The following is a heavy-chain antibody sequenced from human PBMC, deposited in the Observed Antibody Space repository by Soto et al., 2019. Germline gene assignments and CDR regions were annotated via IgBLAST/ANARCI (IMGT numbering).Heavy chain of an antibody. V-gene: IGHV3-21*01. D-gene: IGHD6-13*01. J-gene: IGHJ6*02. CDR2: ISSSSSYI. CDR3: ARVQSIAAAVYYYGMDV. CDR1: GFTFSSYS. Sequence: GGSLRLSCAASGFTFSSYSMNWVRQAPGKGLEWVSSISSSSSYIYYADSVKGRFTISRDNAKNSLYLQMNSLRAEDTAVYYCARVQSIAAAVYYYGMDVWGQGTTVTVSS.